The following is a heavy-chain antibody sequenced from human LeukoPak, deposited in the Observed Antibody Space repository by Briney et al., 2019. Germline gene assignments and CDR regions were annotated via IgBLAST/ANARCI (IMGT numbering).Heavy chain of an antibody. CDR1: GFTFSDYY. CDR2: IKQDGSEK. CDR3: ARWGYYDSSGYRVPGYYYYYMDV. J-gene: IGHJ6*03. D-gene: IGHD3-22*01. Sequence: PGGSLRLSCAASGFTFSDYYMSWIRQAPGKGLEWVANIKQDGSEKYYVDSVKGRFTISRDNAKNSLYLQMNSLRAEDTAVYYCARWGYYDSSGYRVPGYYYYYMDVWGKGTTVTVSS. V-gene: IGHV3-7*01.